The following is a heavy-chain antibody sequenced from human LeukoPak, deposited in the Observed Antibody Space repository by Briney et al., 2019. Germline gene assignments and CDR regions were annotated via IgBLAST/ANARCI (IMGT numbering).Heavy chain of an antibody. Sequence: GESLKISCKGSGYSFTNYWIGWVRQMPGKDLEWLVIIYPGDSDTRYNPSFQGQVTISADKSISTAFLQWSSLKASDTAMYYCARSRGRIAAAEDYWGQGTLVTVSS. D-gene: IGHD6-13*01. CDR3: ARSRGRIAAAEDY. J-gene: IGHJ4*02. CDR2: IYPGDSDT. CDR1: GYSFTNYW. V-gene: IGHV5-51*01.